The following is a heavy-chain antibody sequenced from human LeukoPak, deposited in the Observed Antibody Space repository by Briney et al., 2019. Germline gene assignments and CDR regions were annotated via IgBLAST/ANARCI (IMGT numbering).Heavy chain of an antibody. D-gene: IGHD2-2*01. J-gene: IGHJ6*02. CDR1: GFTFSSYW. Sequence: GGSLRLSCAASGFTFSSYWVSWVRQAPGKGLEWLANIKQDGSEKYYVDSVKGRFTIARDNAKNSLYLQMNSLSADDKAVSYCPRDSSTTSCQDVWGQGTTVTVSS. CDR3: PRDSSTTSCQDV. V-gene: IGHV3-7*01. CDR2: IKQDGSEK.